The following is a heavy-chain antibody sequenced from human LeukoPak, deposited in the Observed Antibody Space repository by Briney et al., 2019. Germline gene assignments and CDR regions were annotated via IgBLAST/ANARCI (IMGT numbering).Heavy chain of an antibody. D-gene: IGHD2-2*01. CDR3: TRMPPWFDP. CDR1: GGSFSGYY. Sequence: PSETLSLTCAVYGGSFSGYYWSWIRQPPGKGLEWIGEINHSGSTNYDPSLKSRVTISVDTPKNQFSLKLSSVTAADTAVYYCTRMPPWFDPWGQGALVTVSS. J-gene: IGHJ5*02. CDR2: INHSGST. V-gene: IGHV4-34*01.